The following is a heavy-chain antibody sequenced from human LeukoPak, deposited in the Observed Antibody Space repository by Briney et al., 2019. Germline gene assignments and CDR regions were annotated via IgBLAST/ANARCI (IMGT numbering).Heavy chain of an antibody. CDR1: GFTFVSYG. J-gene: IGHJ4*02. CDR3: AKDAHFLYGGKRDYYFDH. V-gene: IGHV3-30*02. D-gene: IGHD4-23*01. CDR2: IRYDGSDK. Sequence: PGGSLRLSCAASGFTFVSYGMHWVRHAPGKGLEWLTFIRYDGSDKDYADSVKGRCTISRDNSKNTFYLQMNSLRREDTAVYYCAKDAHFLYGGKRDYYFDHGGQGTLVTVSS.